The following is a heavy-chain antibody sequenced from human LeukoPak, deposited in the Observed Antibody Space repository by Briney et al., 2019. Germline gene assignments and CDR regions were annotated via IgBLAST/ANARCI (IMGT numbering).Heavy chain of an antibody. V-gene: IGHV3-30-3*01. CDR2: ISYDGSNK. D-gene: IGHD4-17*01. J-gene: IGHJ4*02. CDR1: GFTFSSYA. Sequence: GGSLRLSCAASGFTFSSYAMHWVRQAPGKGLEWVAVISYDGSNKYYADSVKGRFTISRDNSNNTLYLQMDSLRAEDTAVYYCARDPDYGDYEVDYWGQGTLVTVSS. CDR3: ARDPDYGDYEVDY.